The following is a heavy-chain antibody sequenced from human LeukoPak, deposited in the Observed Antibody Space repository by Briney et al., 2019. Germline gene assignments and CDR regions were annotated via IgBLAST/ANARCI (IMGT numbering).Heavy chain of an antibody. CDR2: TYYRSKWYN. CDR3: ARGKAVTYGMDV. V-gene: IGHV6-1*01. J-gene: IGHJ6*02. CDR1: GDSVSSNSAA. Sequence: SQTLSLTCAISGDSVSSNSAAWNWIRQSPSRGLEWLGRTYYRSKWYNDYAVSVKSRVTVNPDTSKNQFSLQLNSVTPEDTAVYYCARGKAVTYGMDVWGQGTTVTVSS. D-gene: IGHD6-19*01.